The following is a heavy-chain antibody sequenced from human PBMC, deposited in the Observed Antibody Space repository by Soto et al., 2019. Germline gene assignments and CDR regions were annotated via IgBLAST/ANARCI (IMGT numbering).Heavy chain of an antibody. V-gene: IGHV3-11*01. CDR2: ISSSGSTI. CDR1: GFTFSDYY. CDR3: ARDESSGYRTIDY. D-gene: IGHD6-19*01. J-gene: IGHJ4*02. Sequence: QVQLVESGGGLVQPGGSLRLSCAASGFTFSDYYMNWIRQAPGKGLEWVSYISSSGSTIYYADAVKGRFTISRDNAKNSLYLQMSSLRAEDTAVYYCARDESSGYRTIDYWGQGTLVAVSS.